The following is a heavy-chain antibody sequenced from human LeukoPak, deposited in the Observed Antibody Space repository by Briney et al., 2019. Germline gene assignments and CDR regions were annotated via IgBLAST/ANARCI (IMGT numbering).Heavy chain of an antibody. Sequence: GRSLRLSCAVSGFTFSSYGMHWVHQAPGKGLEWVAVIWYDGSNKYYADSVKGRFTISRDNSKNTLYLQMNSLRAEDAAVYYCAKSSGGATGYFDYWGQGTLVTVSS. CDR2: IWYDGSNK. V-gene: IGHV3-33*06. J-gene: IGHJ4*02. D-gene: IGHD1-26*01. CDR3: AKSSGGATGYFDY. CDR1: GFTFSSYG.